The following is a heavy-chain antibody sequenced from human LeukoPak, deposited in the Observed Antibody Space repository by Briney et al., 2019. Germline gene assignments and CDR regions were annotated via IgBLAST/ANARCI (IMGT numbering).Heavy chain of an antibody. Sequence: GGSLRLSCAASGFTFSSYSMNWVRQAPGKGLEWVSSISSSSSYIYYADSVKGRFTISRDNSKNTLYLQMNSLRAEDTAVYYCARPRLPYCSGGSCYGFDYWGQGTLVTVSS. J-gene: IGHJ4*02. CDR1: GFTFSSYS. CDR3: ARPRLPYCSGGSCYGFDY. V-gene: IGHV3-21*04. CDR2: ISSSSSYI. D-gene: IGHD2-15*01.